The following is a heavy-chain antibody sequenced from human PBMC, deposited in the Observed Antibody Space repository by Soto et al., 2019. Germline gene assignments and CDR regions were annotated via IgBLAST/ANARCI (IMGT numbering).Heavy chain of an antibody. V-gene: IGHV3-30*03. CDR3: ARAECSNPNCLTAYYSYGLDV. Sequence: QVQLVESGGGVVQPGRSPRLSCAFSGPSFSDAGMQWVRQAPGKGLEWVAYISYDGSVRHYADPVNGRFTISKDTLKNTLVLEMNSLKFEDTAVYYCARAECSNPNCLTAYYSYGLDVWGQGTTVTVSS. D-gene: IGHD2-2*01. J-gene: IGHJ6*02. CDR1: GPSFSDAG. CDR2: ISYDGSVR.